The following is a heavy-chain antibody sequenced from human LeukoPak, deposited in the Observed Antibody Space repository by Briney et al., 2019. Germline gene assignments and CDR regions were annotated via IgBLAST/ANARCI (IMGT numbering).Heavy chain of an antibody. D-gene: IGHD2-2*01. CDR2: ISRSATYL. V-gene: IGHV3-21*01. Sequence: PGGSLRLSCAASGFTFSGYSMNWVRQAPGKGLEWVSSISRSATYLYYADSLQGRFTVSRDDAKSSLYLQMNGLSAEDTAVYYCARDRTPAGGSDYWGQGTLVTVSS. CDR3: ARDRTPAGGSDY. CDR1: GFTFSGYS. J-gene: IGHJ4*02.